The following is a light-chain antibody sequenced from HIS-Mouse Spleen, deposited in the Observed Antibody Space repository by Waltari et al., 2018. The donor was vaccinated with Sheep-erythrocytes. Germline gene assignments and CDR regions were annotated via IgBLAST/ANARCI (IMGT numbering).Light chain of an antibody. Sequence: QSALTQPRSVSGSPGQSVTISCTGTSSDVGGYNYVSWYQQHPGKAPKLMTYDVSKRPSGVPDRFAGSKSGNTASRTISGLQAEDEADYYCCSYAGSYNHVFATGTKVTVL. CDR3: CSYAGSYNHV. CDR1: SSDVGGYNY. V-gene: IGLV2-11*01. CDR2: DVS. J-gene: IGLJ1*01.